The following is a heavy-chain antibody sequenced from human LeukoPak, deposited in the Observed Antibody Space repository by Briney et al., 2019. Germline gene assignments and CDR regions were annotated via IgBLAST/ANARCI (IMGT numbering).Heavy chain of an antibody. D-gene: IGHD3-3*01. CDR2: ISAYNGNT. CDR1: GYTFTSYG. J-gene: IGHJ4*02. CDR3: ARDRASGPKGYFDY. Sequence: ASVKVSCKASGYTFTSYGISWVRQAHGQGLEWMGWISAYNGNTNYAKKLQGRVTITTDTTTSKAYMELRSLRSDDTAVYYCARDRASGPKGYFDYWGQGTLVTVSS. V-gene: IGHV1-18*01.